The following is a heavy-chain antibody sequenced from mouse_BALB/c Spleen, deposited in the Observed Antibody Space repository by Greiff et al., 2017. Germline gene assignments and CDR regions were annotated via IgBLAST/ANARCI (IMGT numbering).Heavy chain of an antibody. CDR3: ARGNYYAMDY. CDR2: IDPANGNT. CDR1: GFNIKDTY. Sequence: DVKLQESGAELVKPGASVKLSCTASGFNIKDTYMHWVKQRPEQGLEWIGRIDPANGNTKYDPKFQGKATITADTSSNTAYLQLSSLTSEDTAVYYCARGNYYAMDYWGQGTSVTVSS. D-gene: IGHD2-1*01. J-gene: IGHJ4*01. V-gene: IGHV14-3*02.